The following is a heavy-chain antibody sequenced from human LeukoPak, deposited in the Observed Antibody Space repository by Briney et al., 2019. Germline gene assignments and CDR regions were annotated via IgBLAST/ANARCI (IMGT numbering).Heavy chain of an antibody. V-gene: IGHV3-48*04. CDR1: GFTFSSYS. D-gene: IGHD2-15*01. J-gene: IGHJ6*03. CDR2: ISSSGSTI. CDR3: ARELQSPFSDYYYMDV. Sequence: GGSLRLSCAASGFTFSSYSMNWVRQAPGKGLEWVSYISSSGSTIYYADSVKGRFTISRDNAKNSLYLQMNSLRAEDTALYYCARELQSPFSDYYYMDVWGKGTTVTVSS.